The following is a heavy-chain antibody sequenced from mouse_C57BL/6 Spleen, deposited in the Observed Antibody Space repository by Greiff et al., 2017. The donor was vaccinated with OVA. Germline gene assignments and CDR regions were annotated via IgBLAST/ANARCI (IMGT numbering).Heavy chain of an antibody. Sequence: VQLQQSGPELVKPGASVKISCKASGYSFTGYYMNWVKQSPEKSLEWIGEINPSTGGTTYNQKFKAKATLTVDKSSSTAYMQLKSLTSEDSAVYYCARYPLFTTVVAKGYFDVWGTGTTVTVSS. CDR1: GYSFTGYY. CDR2: INPSTGGT. CDR3: ARYPLFTTVVAKGYFDV. J-gene: IGHJ1*03. V-gene: IGHV1-42*01. D-gene: IGHD1-1*01.